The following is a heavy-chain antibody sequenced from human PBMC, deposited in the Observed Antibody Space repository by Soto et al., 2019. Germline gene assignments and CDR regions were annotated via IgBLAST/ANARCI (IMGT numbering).Heavy chain of an antibody. V-gene: IGHV1-69*13. CDR1: GGTFSSYA. D-gene: IGHD3-9*01. J-gene: IGHJ6*02. CDR2: IIPIFGTA. Sequence: GASVKVSCKASGGTFSSYAISWVRQAPGQGLEWMGGIIPIFGTASYAQKFQGRVTITADESTSTAYMELSSLRSEDTAVYYCARDQSPYRDILTFYGMDVWGQGTTVTVSS. CDR3: ARDQSPYRDILTFYGMDV.